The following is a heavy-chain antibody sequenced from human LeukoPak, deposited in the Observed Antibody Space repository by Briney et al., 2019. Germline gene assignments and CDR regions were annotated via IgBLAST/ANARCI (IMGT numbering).Heavy chain of an antibody. J-gene: IGHJ4*02. CDR2: LTSDGRST. CDR3: ARGASTYSEY. CDR1: GFTFSDYW. V-gene: IGHV3-74*01. Sequence: GGSLRLSCADSGFTFSDYWMHWVRQAPGKGLVWVSRLTSDGRSTSYADSVKGRFTMSRDNAKNTLFLQMNSLRDEDTAVYYCARGASTYSEYWGQETPVTVSS.